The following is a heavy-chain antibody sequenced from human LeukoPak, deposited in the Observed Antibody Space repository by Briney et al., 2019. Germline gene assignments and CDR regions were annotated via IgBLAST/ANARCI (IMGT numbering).Heavy chain of an antibody. D-gene: IGHD2-2*01. CDR3: AGRSTFPLYCRSTSCYHFDY. J-gene: IGHJ4*02. CDR2: INHSGST. Sequence: SETLSLICAVYGGSFSGYYWSWIRQPPGKGLEWIGEINHSGSTNYNPSLKSRVTISVDTSKNQFSLKLSSVTAADTAVYYCAGRSTFPLYCRSTSCYHFDYWGQGTLVTVSS. CDR1: GGSFSGYY. V-gene: IGHV4-34*01.